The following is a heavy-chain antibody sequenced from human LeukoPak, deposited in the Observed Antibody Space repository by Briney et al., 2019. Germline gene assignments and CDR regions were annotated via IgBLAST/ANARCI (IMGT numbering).Heavy chain of an antibody. CDR2: INIYNGNT. Sequence: GASVKVSCKASGYTFTSYDINWVRQAPGQGLEWMGWINIYNGNTNYAQKLQGRVTMTTDTSTSTAYMELRSLRSDDTAVYYCARVGSGRITMVRGVRLWFDPWGQGTLVTVSS. CDR1: GYTFTSYD. CDR3: ARVGSGRITMVRGVRLWFDP. J-gene: IGHJ5*02. D-gene: IGHD3-10*01. V-gene: IGHV1-18*01.